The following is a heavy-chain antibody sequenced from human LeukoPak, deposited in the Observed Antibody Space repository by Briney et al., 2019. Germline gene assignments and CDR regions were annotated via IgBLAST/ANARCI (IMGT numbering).Heavy chain of an antibody. V-gene: IGHV3-23*01. CDR3: AKYGIGAVDGFDY. Sequence: GGSLRLSCAASGFTFSSYAMSWVRQAPGKGLEWVSDISGSGDNTYYADSVKGRFTISRDNSKNTLYLQMNSLRAEDTAVYYCAKYGIGAVDGFDYWGQGTLVTVSS. J-gene: IGHJ4*02. D-gene: IGHD6-19*01. CDR2: ISGSGDNT. CDR1: GFTFSSYA.